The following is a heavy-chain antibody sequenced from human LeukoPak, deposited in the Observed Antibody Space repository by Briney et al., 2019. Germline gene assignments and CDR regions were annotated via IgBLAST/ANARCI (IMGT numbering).Heavy chain of an antibody. D-gene: IGHD5-18*01. V-gene: IGHV1-69*04. CDR2: IIPILGIA. CDR1: GGTFSSYA. CDR3: AREMDTAMREYYYYGMDV. J-gene: IGHJ6*02. Sequence: SVKVSCKASGGTFSSYAISWVRQAPGQGLEWMGRIIPILGIANYAQKFQGRVTITADKSTSTAYMELSSLRSEDTAVYYCAREMDTAMREYYYYGMDVWGQGTTVTVSS.